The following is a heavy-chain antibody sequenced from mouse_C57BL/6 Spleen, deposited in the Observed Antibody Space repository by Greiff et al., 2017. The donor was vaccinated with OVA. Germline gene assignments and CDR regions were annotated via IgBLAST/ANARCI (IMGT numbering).Heavy chain of an antibody. D-gene: IGHD2-1*01. V-gene: IGHV5-4*03. CDR2: ISDGGSYT. Sequence: EVMLVESGGGLVKPGGSLKLSCAASGFTFSSYAMSWVRQTPEKRLEWVATISDGGSYTYYPDNVKGRFTISRANAKNNLYLQMSHLKSEDTAMYYCAGAKAYDNYLYYFDYWGQGTTLTVSS. CDR1: GFTFSSYA. J-gene: IGHJ2*01. CDR3: AGAKAYDNYLYYFDY.